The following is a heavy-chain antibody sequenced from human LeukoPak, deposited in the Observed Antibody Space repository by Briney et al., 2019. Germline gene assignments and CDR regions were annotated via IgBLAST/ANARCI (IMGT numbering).Heavy chain of an antibody. Sequence: GGSLRLSCAASGFTFSSYAMSWVRQAPGKGLEWVSYISSSGSTIYYADSVKGRFTISRDNAKNSLYLQMNSLRAEDTAVYYCAKGDRPISRGNYFDYWGQGTLVTVSS. J-gene: IGHJ4*02. CDR3: AKGDRPISRGNYFDY. CDR1: GFTFSSYA. D-gene: IGHD1-26*01. V-gene: IGHV3-48*04. CDR2: ISSSGSTI.